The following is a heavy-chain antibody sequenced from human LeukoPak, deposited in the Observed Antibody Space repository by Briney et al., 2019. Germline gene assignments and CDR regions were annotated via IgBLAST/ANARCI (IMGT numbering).Heavy chain of an antibody. V-gene: IGHV5-51*01. J-gene: IGHJ5*02. CDR1: GYSFTSYW. CDR2: IYPSDSDT. Sequence: GESLKISCKGSGYSFTSYWIGWVRQMPGKGLEWMGIIYPSDSDTRYSPSFQGQVTISADKSISTAYLQWSSLKASDTAMYYCARQGYSSSWKGSNWFDPWGQGTLVTVSS. D-gene: IGHD6-13*01. CDR3: ARQGYSSSWKGSNWFDP.